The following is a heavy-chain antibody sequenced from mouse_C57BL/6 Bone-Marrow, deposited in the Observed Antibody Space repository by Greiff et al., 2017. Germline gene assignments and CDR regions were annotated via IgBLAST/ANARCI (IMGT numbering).Heavy chain of an antibody. CDR1: GYSFTDYN. CDR2: INPNYGTT. V-gene: IGHV1-39*01. CDR3: ERNPHMDEGSSHWYVDV. Sequence: VQLQQSGPELVKPGASVKISCKASGYSFTDYNMNWVKQSNGKSLEWIGVINPNYGTTSYNQKFKGKATLTVDQSSSTAYMQLNSLASEDSAVYYGERNPHMDEGSSHWYVDVWGTGTTVTVSS. J-gene: IGHJ1*03. D-gene: IGHD1-1*01.